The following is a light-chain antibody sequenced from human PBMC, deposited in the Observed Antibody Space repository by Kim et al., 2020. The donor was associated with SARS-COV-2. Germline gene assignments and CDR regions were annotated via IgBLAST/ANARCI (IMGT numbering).Light chain of an antibody. CDR3: AARDDSLSGYV. CDR1: SSNIGSNY. J-gene: IGLJ1*01. V-gene: IGLV1-47*01. CDR2: RNN. Sequence: ELTQPPSASGTPGQRVTISCYGSSSNIGSNYVYWYQQVPGTAPKLLIFRNNQRPSGVPDRISGSKSGTSASLAISGLRSEDEADYYCAARDDSLSGYVFGTGTKVTVL.